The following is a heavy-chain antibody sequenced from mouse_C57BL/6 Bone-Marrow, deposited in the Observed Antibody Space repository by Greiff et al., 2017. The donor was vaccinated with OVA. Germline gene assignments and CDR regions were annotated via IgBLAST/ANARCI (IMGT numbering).Heavy chain of an antibody. CDR2: ISNGGGST. Sequence: EVHLVESGGGLVQPGGSLKLSCAASGFTFSDYYMYWVRQTPEKRLEWVAYISNGGGSTYYPDTVKGRFTISRDNAKNTLYLQMSRLKSEDTARYYCARHNDGYYGWFAYWGQGTLVTVSA. CDR3: ARHNDGYYGWFAY. V-gene: IGHV5-12*01. J-gene: IGHJ3*01. D-gene: IGHD2-3*01. CDR1: GFTFSDYY.